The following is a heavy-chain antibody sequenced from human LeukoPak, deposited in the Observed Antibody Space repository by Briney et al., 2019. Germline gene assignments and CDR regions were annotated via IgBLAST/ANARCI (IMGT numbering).Heavy chain of an antibody. Sequence: ASVKVSCEASGYTFTSYDINWVRQATGQGLEWMGWMNPNSGNTGYAQKFQGRVTMTRNTSISTAYMELSSLRSEDTAVYYCARLAHYYDSSGYYVDYWGQGTLVTVSS. CDR3: ARLAHYYDSSGYYVDY. CDR1: GYTFTSYD. V-gene: IGHV1-8*01. J-gene: IGHJ4*02. CDR2: MNPNSGNT. D-gene: IGHD3-22*01.